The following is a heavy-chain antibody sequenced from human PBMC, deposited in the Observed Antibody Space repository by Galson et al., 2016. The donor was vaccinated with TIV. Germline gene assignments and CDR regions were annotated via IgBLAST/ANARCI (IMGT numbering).Heavy chain of an antibody. J-gene: IGHJ4*02. Sequence: SVKVSCKASGGTFRTYSFNWVRQAPGQGLQWMGRIIPILGLANYAQKFQGRVTITADTSMSTAYMELRSLKSEDTAVYYCARDRRGVLDSTLFDNWGQGTPVTVSS. V-gene: IGHV1-69*04. CDR3: ARDRRGVLDSTLFDN. CDR1: GGTFRTYS. CDR2: IIPILGLA. D-gene: IGHD6-13*01.